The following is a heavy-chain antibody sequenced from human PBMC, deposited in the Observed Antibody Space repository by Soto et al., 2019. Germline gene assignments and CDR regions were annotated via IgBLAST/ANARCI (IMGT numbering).Heavy chain of an antibody. Sequence: SETLSLTCAVYGGSFSGYYWSWIRQPPGKGLEWIGEINHSGSTNYNPSLKSRVTISVDTSKNQFSLKLSSVTAADTAVYYCARWGRKYSSGWPIDYWGQGTLVTVSS. CDR3: ARWGRKYSSGWPIDY. CDR1: GGSFSGYY. D-gene: IGHD6-19*01. CDR2: INHSGST. J-gene: IGHJ4*02. V-gene: IGHV4-34*01.